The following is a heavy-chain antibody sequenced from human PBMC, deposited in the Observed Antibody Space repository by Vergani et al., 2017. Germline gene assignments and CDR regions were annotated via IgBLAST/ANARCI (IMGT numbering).Heavy chain of an antibody. D-gene: IGHD3-22*01. CDR3: AGLSYDTTPYLQGGYDC. Sequence: EVQLLQSGGGVIQPGGSVRLSCAASGFTFSAYPMTWVRQAPGRGLEWVSAISARYTSTYYADSVKGRFTISRDNSKNMLYLQMNSLRAEDTAVYYWAGLSYDTTPYLQGGYDCWGQGTLVSVSS. J-gene: IGHJ4*02. CDR2: ISARYTST. CDR1: GFTFSAYP. V-gene: IGHV3-23*01.